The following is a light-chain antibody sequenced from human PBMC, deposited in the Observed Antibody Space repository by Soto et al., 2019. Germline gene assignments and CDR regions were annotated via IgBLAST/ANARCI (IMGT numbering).Light chain of an antibody. CDR2: GAS. V-gene: IGKV3-15*01. J-gene: IGKJ1*01. Sequence: EIVLTQSPGTLSLSPGERATLSCRASQSVNSNYLAWHQQKPGQAPRLLIYGASTRATGIPARFSGSGSGTEFTLTISSLQSEDFAVYYCQQYNNWPRTFGQGTKVDIK. CDR1: QSVNSN. CDR3: QQYNNWPRT.